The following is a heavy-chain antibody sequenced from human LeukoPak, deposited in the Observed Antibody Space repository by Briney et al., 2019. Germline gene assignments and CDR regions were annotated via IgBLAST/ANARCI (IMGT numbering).Heavy chain of an antibody. Sequence: PGGSLRLSCAASGFTFSSYGMHWVRQAPGKGLEWVAFIWYDGSNKYYADSVKGRFTISRDNSKNTLYLQMNSLRAEDTAVYYCAKDETMSADPFAPGGQEPLVTVSS. CDR2: IWYDGSNK. J-gene: IGHJ5*02. D-gene: IGHD3-10*02. V-gene: IGHV3-30*02. CDR1: GFTFSSYG. CDR3: AKDETMSADPFAP.